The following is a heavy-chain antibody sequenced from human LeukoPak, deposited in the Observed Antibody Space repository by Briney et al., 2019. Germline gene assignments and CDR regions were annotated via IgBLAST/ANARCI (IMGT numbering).Heavy chain of an antibody. D-gene: IGHD6-19*01. CDR3: ARDLSRQWLALYYFDY. Sequence: GGSLRLSCAASGFCFRNYVLHWVRQAPGKGLEWVAVIWYDGSNKYYADSVKGRFTISRDNSKNTLYLQMNSLRAEDTAVYYCARDLSRQWLALYYFDYWGQGTLVTVSS. V-gene: IGHV3-33*08. J-gene: IGHJ4*02. CDR1: GFCFRNYV. CDR2: IWYDGSNK.